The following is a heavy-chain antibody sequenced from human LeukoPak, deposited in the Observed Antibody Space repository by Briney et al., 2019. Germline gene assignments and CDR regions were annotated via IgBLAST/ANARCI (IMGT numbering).Heavy chain of an antibody. J-gene: IGHJ6*03. CDR2: LYYTGST. CDR1: GDSISTSY. CDR3: ARITNYYYMDV. D-gene: IGHD3-3*01. V-gene: IGHV4-59*01. Sequence: SETLSLTCTVSGDSISTSYWTWIRQPPGKGLEWIGYLYYTGSTNYNPSLKSRVTMSVDTSKNQFSLKLSSVTAAGTAVYYCARITNYYYMDVWGKGIMVTVSS.